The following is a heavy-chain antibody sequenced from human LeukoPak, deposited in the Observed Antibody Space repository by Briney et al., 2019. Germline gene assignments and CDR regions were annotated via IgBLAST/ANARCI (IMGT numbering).Heavy chain of an antibody. CDR2: IYYSGST. D-gene: IGHD3-22*01. J-gene: IGHJ2*01. V-gene: IGHV4-39*01. Sequence: SETLPLTCTVSGGSISSSSYYWGWIRQPPGKGLEWIGSIYYSGSTYYNPSLKSRVTISVDTSKNQFSLKLSSVTAADTAVYYCTRHVYYDSKDWYFDLWGRGTLVTVSS. CDR3: TRHVYYDSKDWYFDL. CDR1: GGSISSSSYY.